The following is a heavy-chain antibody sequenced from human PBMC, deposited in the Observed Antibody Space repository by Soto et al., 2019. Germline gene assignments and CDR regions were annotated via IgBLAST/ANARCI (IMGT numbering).Heavy chain of an antibody. J-gene: IGHJ5*02. D-gene: IGHD6-13*01. CDR2: IIPILGIA. CDR3: AKATLFPGIAAAGTGWFDP. V-gene: IGHV1-69*02. CDR1: GGTFSSYT. Sequence: QVQLVQSGAEVKKPGSSVKVSCKASGGTFSSYTISWVRQAPGQGLEWMGRIIPILGIANYAQKLQDRVTITPDKSTTTAYMELSSVRSEDTAVYYCAKATLFPGIAAAGTGWFDPWGQGTLVTVSS.